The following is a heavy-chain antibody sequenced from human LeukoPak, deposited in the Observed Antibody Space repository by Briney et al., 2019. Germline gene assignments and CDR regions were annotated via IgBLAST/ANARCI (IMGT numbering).Heavy chain of an antibody. Sequence: GGSLRLSCAASGFTFSSYAMSWVRQALGKGLEWVSALSGSGDGTYHAESVKGRFTMSRDNSKNMLYLQMNSLRAEDTAVYYCAKGGPQLYYDSSGYYFLDYWGQGTLVTVSP. V-gene: IGHV3-23*01. J-gene: IGHJ4*02. CDR1: GFTFSSYA. CDR3: AKGGPQLYYDSSGYYFLDY. CDR2: LSGSGDGT. D-gene: IGHD3-22*01.